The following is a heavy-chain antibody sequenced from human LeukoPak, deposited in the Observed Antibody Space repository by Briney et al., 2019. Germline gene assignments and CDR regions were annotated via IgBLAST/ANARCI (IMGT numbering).Heavy chain of an antibody. Sequence: GGSLRLSCAASGFTFSSYGMHWVRQAPGKGLEWVAVISYDGSNKYYADSVKGRFTISRDSSKNTLYLQMNSLRAEDTAVYYCAKPNTYYDILTGYWGSKYYFDYWGQGTLVTVSS. V-gene: IGHV3-30*18. CDR1: GFTFSSYG. D-gene: IGHD3-9*01. CDR2: ISYDGSNK. J-gene: IGHJ4*02. CDR3: AKPNTYYDILTGYWGSKYYFDY.